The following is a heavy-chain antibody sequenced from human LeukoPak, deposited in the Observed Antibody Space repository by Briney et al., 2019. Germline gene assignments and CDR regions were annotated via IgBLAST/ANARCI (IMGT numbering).Heavy chain of an antibody. CDR2: IRYDGSNK. D-gene: IGHD4-17*01. CDR3: AKVEGNGDYVFDY. CDR1: GFTFSSYG. Sequence: GGSLRLSCAASGFTFSSYGMHWVRQAPGKGLEWVAFIRYDGSNKYYADSVKGRFTISRDNSKNTLYLQMNSLRAEGTAVYYCAKVEGNGDYVFDYWGQGTLVTVSS. V-gene: IGHV3-30*02. J-gene: IGHJ4*02.